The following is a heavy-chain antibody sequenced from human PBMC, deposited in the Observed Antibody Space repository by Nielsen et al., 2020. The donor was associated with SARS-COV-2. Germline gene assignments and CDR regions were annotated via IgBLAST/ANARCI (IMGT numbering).Heavy chain of an antibody. D-gene: IGHD3-9*01. CDR2: INTNTGNP. CDR1: GYTFTSYA. Sequence: ASVKVSCKASGYTFTSYAMNWVRQAPGQGLEWMGWINTNTGNPTYAQGFTGRLVFSLDTSVSTAYLQISSLKAEDTAVYYCARVPTYYDILTGYYYDAFDIWGQGTMVTVSS. J-gene: IGHJ3*02. V-gene: IGHV7-4-1*02. CDR3: ARVPTYYDILTGYYYDAFDI.